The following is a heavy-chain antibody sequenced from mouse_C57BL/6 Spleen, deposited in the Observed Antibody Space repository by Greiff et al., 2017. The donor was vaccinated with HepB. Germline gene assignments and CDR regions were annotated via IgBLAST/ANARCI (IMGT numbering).Heavy chain of an antibody. J-gene: IGHJ1*03. D-gene: IGHD2-3*01. CDR3: AREGDGYGSYFDV. CDR2: IDPSDSET. Sequence: QVQLKQPGAELVRPGSSVKLSCKASGYTFTSYWMHWVKQRPIQGLEWIGNIDPSDSETHYNQKFKDKATLTVDKSSSTAYMQLSSLTSEDSAVYYCAREGDGYGSYFDVWGTGTTVTVSS. CDR1: GYTFTSYW. V-gene: IGHV1-52*01.